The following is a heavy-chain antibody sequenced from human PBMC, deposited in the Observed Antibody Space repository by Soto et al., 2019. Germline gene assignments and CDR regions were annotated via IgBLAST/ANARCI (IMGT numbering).Heavy chain of an antibody. CDR2: IIPIFGTA. Sequence: GASVKVSCKASGGTFSSYAISWVRQAPGQGLEWMGGIIPIFGTANYAQKFQGRVTITADESTSTAYMELSSLRSEDTAVYYCAGTNWNDVLSGPWGQGTLVTVSS. V-gene: IGHV1-69*13. CDR3: AGTNWNDVLSGP. J-gene: IGHJ5*02. CDR1: GGTFSSYA. D-gene: IGHD1-20*01.